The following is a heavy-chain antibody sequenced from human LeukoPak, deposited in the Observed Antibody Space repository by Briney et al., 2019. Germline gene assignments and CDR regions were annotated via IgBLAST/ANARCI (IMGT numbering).Heavy chain of an antibody. CDR3: ARLGLGERGPQVDY. D-gene: IGHD1-1*01. J-gene: IGHJ4*02. CDR1: GGSISSSGYY. V-gene: IGHV4-39*01. Sequence: SETLSLTCTVSGGSISSSGYYWGWIRQPPGKGLEWIGSIYYSGSTYYNPSLKSRVTISVDTSKNQFSLKLSSVTAADTAVYYCARLGLGERGPQVDYWGQGTLVTVSS. CDR2: IYYSGST.